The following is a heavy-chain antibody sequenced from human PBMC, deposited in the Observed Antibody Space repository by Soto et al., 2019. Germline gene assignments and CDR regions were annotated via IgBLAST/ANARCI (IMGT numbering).Heavy chain of an antibody. V-gene: IGHV4-4*02. J-gene: IGHJ5*02. Sequence: PSETLSLTCAVSGGSISSSNWWSWVRQPPGKGLEWIGEINHSGSTNYNPSLKSRVTISVDKSKNQFSLKLSSVTAADTAVYYCTTGGGSSWGPDWFDPWGQGTLVTVSS. CDR3: TTGGGSSWGPDWFDP. D-gene: IGHD6-13*01. CDR1: GGSISSSNW. CDR2: INHSGST.